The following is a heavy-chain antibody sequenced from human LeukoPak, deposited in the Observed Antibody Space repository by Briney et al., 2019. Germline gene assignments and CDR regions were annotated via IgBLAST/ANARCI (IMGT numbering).Heavy chain of an antibody. Sequence: ASVKVSCKASGYTFTSYGISWVRQAPGQGLEWMGWISAYNGNTNYAQKLQGRVTMTTDTSTSTAYMELRSLRSEDTAVYYCATVGGYCSGGSCLDYWGQGTLVTVSS. CDR1: GYTFTSYG. V-gene: IGHV1-18*01. J-gene: IGHJ4*02. D-gene: IGHD2-15*01. CDR3: ATVGGYCSGGSCLDY. CDR2: ISAYNGNT.